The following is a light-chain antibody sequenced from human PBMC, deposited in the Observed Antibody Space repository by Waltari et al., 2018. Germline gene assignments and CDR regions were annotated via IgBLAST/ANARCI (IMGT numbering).Light chain of an antibody. CDR3: QQYSSYLPRT. CDR1: QSMSSW. V-gene: IGKV1-5*01. CDR2: DAS. J-gene: IGKJ1*01. Sequence: DMQMTQSPSTLSASVGDRVTITCRASQSMSSWLAWYQQKPGKAPKLLIYDASSLESGVPSRFSGSGSGTEFTLTISSLQPDDFATYYCQQYSSYLPRTFGQGTKLEIK.